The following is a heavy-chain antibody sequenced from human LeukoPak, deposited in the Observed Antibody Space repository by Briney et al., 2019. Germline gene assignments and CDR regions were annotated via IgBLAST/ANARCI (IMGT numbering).Heavy chain of an antibody. CDR1: SGSSGDYH. J-gene: IGHJ3*01. Sequence: PSETLSLTCAVSSGSSGDYHWSWIRQSPGKGLEWIGEIFHTGSTNYNPSLESRVTISLDTSNVHFSLKLASVTAADTAVYYCARVPGSFDLWGPGTMVTVSS. V-gene: IGHV4-34*12. CDR3: ARVPGSFDL. CDR2: IFHTGST.